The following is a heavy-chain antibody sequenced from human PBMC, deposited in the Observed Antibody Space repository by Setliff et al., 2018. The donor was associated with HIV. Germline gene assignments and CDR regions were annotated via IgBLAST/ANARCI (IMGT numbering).Heavy chain of an antibody. Sequence: GASVKVSCKASGYTFTSYGISWVRQAPGQGLEWMGWISAYNGNTNYAQKLQGRVTMTTDTSTSTAYMELRSLRSDDTAVYYCERMIVLSASSPPNAFDIWGQGTMVTVS. D-gene: IGHD3-22*01. V-gene: IGHV1-18*01. CDR3: ERMIVLSASSPPNAFDI. J-gene: IGHJ3*02. CDR2: ISAYNGNT. CDR1: GYTFTSYG.